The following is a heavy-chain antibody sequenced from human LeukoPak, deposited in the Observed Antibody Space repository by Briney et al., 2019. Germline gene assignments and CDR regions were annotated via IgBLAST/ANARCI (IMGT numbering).Heavy chain of an antibody. CDR1: GGSISSYY. D-gene: IGHD6-13*01. V-gene: IGHV4-59*08. CDR3: ARLSSSWFYFDY. J-gene: IGHJ4*02. Sequence: SETLSLTCTVSGGSISSYYWSWIRQPPGKGLEWIGYIYYSGSTNYNPSLKSRVTISVDTSKNQFSLKLSSVTAADTAVYYCARLSSSWFYFDYWGQGTLVTVSS. CDR2: IYYSGST.